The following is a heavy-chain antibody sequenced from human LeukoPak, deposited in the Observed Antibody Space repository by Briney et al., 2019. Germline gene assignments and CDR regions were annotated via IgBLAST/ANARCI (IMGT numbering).Heavy chain of an antibody. CDR1: GYTFTGYY. CDR2: INPNSGGT. J-gene: IGHJ6*03. CDR3: ARAYGSGSYYSDYYYYMDV. V-gene: IGHV1-2*02. D-gene: IGHD3-10*01. Sequence: ASVKVSCKASGYTFTGYYMHWARQAPGQGLEWMGWINPNSGGTNYAQKFQGRVTMTRDTSISTAYMELSRLRSDDTAVYYCARAYGSGSYYSDYYYYMDVWGKGTTVTVSS.